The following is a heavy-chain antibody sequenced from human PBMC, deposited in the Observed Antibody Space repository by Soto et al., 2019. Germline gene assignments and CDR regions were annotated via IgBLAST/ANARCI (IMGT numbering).Heavy chain of an antibody. CDR3: ARGGDCRSTSCPLRPVDY. Sequence: EVQLVESGGGLVKPGGSLRLSCAASGFTFSTYIMNWVRQAPGKGLEWVSSISSSSTYIYYADSVKGRFTISIDNAKTSLYLQMNSLSAEDTAVYYCARGGDCRSTSCPLRPVDYWGQGTLVTVSS. CDR2: ISSSSTYI. J-gene: IGHJ4*02. V-gene: IGHV3-21*01. D-gene: IGHD2-2*01. CDR1: GFTFSTYI.